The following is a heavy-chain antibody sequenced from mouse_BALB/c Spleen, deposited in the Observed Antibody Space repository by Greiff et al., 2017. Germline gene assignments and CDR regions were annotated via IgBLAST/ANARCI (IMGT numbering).Heavy chain of an antibody. V-gene: IGHV5-9-3*01. CDR3: ARRPAYFDY. J-gene: IGHJ2*01. CDR1: GFTFSSYA. CDR2: ISSGGSYT. Sequence: DVHLVESGGGLVQPGGSLKLSCAASGFTFSSYAMSWVRQTPEKRLEWVATISSGGSYTYYPDSVKGRFTISRDNANNTLYLQMSSLRSEDTAMYYCARRPAYFDYWGQGTTLTVSS.